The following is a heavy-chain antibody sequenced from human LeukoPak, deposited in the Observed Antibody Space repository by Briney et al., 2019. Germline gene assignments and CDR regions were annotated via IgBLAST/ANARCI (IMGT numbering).Heavy chain of an antibody. J-gene: IGHJ4*02. Sequence: PGGSLRLSCEASGFTFSSYAMSWVRQAPGKGLEWVSGVSGSGGSTVYADSVKGRFTISRDNSKNTLYLQMNSLRAEDTAVYYCAKVMGWQLVRSQFDYWGQGTLVTVSS. D-gene: IGHD6-13*01. CDR2: VSGSGGST. V-gene: IGHV3-23*01. CDR1: GFTFSSYA. CDR3: AKVMGWQLVRSQFDY.